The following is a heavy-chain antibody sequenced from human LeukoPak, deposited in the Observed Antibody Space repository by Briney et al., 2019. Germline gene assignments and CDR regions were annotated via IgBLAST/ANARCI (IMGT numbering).Heavy chain of an antibody. Sequence: GGSLRLSCTASGFTFGDYAMSWFRQAPGKGLEWVGFIRSKAYGGTTEYAASVKGRFTISRDDSKSIAYLQMNSLKTEDTAVYYCTRYSSGWYTFFDYWGQGTLVTVPS. J-gene: IGHJ4*02. CDR2: IRSKAYGGTT. V-gene: IGHV3-49*03. CDR1: GFTFGDYA. CDR3: TRYSSGWYTFFDY. D-gene: IGHD6-19*01.